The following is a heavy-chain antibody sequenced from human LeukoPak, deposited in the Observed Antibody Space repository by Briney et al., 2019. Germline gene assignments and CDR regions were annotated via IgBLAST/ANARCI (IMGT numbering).Heavy chain of an antibody. D-gene: IGHD6-6*01. CDR2: MNPNSGNT. J-gene: IGHJ6*03. Sequence: ASVKVSCKASGYTFTSYDINWVRQATGQGLEWMGWMNPNSGNTGYAQKFQGRVTITRNTSISTAYMELSSLRAEDTAVYYCAKEGSSSFYYYYYMDVWGKGTTVTVSS. CDR1: GYTFTSYD. V-gene: IGHV1-8*03. CDR3: AKEGSSSFYYYYYMDV.